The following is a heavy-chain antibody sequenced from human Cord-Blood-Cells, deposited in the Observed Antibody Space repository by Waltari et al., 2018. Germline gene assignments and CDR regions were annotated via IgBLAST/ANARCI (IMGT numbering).Heavy chain of an antibody. J-gene: IGHJ4*02. CDR2: IYYSGST. D-gene: IGHD3-22*01. Sequence: QLQLQESGPGLVKPSETLSLTCTVSGGSISSSSYYWGWIRQPPGKGLEWIGSIYYSGSTYYNPPLKSRVTISVDTSKNQFSLKLSSVTAADTAVYYCASPIYDSSGYYFDYWGQGTLVTVSS. CDR3: ASPIYDSSGYYFDY. CDR1: GGSISSSSYY. V-gene: IGHV4-39*01.